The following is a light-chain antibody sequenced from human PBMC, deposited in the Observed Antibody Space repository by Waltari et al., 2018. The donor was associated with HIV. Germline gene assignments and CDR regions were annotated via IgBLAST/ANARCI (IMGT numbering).Light chain of an antibody. V-gene: IGLV2-14*03. CDR1: SRDVVGYNY. CDR3: SSYTSSSTLYVV. CDR2: DVS. J-gene: IGLJ2*01. Sequence: QSALTHPASVSGSPGQSITISCTGTSRDVVGYNYVSWYQQHPGTAPKLIIYDVSYRPSGVSNRFSGSKSGNTASLTISGLQAEDEADYYCSSYTSSSTLYVVFGGGTKLTVL.